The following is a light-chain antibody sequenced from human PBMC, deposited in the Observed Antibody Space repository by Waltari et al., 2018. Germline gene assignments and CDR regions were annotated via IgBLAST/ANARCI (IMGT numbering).Light chain of an antibody. CDR1: QSLSGW. V-gene: IGKV1-5*03. CDR3: QQYHSSPPWT. CDR2: KAS. Sequence: DIQMTQSPSTLSASVGDRVTITCRASQSLSGWLAWYQQKPGKAPKVLIYKASNLQSGVPPRFSGSGSGTEYALPFNSLQPDDFATYYCQQYHSSPPWTFGQGTRVEIK. J-gene: IGKJ1*01.